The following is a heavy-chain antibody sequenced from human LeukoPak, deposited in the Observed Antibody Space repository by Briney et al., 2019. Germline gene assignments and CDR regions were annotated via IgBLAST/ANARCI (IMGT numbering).Heavy chain of an antibody. CDR3: ARDKCSADSYGPCGYFDY. D-gene: IGHD5-18*01. CDR2: INPSGGST. V-gene: IGHV1-46*01. Sequence: ASMKVSCKASGYTFTSHYMHWVRQAPGQGLEWMGIINPSGGSTSYAQKFQGRVTMTRDTSTSTVYMELSSLRSEDTAVYYCARDKCSADSYGPCGYFDYWGQGTLVTVSS. J-gene: IGHJ4*02. CDR1: GYTFTSHY.